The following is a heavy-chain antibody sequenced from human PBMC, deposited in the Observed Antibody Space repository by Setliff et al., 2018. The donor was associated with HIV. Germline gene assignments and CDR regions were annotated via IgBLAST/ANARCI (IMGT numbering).Heavy chain of an antibody. Sequence: GGSLRLSCAASGFTFNNYAMSWVRQAPGKGLEWVSAISGSTGSTYYTEPVKGRFTISRDDSKNTLYLQMNSLKTEDTAVYYCTTAPGYFGSGSYFYYFDYWGQGTLVTVSS. CDR2: ISGSTGST. CDR1: GFTFNNYA. J-gene: IGHJ4*02. V-gene: IGHV3-23*01. D-gene: IGHD3-10*01. CDR3: TTAPGYFGSGSYFYYFDY.